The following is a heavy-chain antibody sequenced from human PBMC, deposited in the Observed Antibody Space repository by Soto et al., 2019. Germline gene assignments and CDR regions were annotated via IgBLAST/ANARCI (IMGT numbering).Heavy chain of an antibody. CDR3: AQRFAYSSGLDGYYV. D-gene: IGHD6-19*01. V-gene: IGHV3-23*01. CDR1: GFTSTDHA. CDR2: ISGSGGTT. Sequence: GGSLRLSCTFSGFTSTDHALTWVRQAPGKGLEWVSGISGSGGTTYYGDSVKGRFIISRDNSKNTLYLQMSNLRAEDSAIYYCAQRFAYSSGLDGYYVWGQGTMVTVSS. J-gene: IGHJ3*01.